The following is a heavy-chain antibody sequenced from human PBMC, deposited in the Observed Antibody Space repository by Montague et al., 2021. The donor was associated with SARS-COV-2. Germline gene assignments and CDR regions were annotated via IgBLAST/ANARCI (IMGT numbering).Heavy chain of an antibody. Sequence: SETLSLTCTVSGGSISSYYWSWIRQPPGKGLEWIGYIYYSGSTNYNPSLKSRVTISVDTSKNQFSLKLSSVTAADAAVYYCARHPLGYCGSTSCYVGWGQGTLVTVSS. CDR1: GGSISSYY. V-gene: IGHV4-59*01. CDR3: ARHPLGYCGSTSCYVG. J-gene: IGHJ4*02. D-gene: IGHD2-2*01. CDR2: IYYSGST.